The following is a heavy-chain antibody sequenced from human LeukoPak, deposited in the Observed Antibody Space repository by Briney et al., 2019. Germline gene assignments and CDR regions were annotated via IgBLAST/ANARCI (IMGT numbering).Heavy chain of an antibody. Sequence: GGSLRLSCAASGFTFSSYGIHWVRQASGKGLEWVGRIRSKANSYPTVYGVSVKGRFTISRDDSRNTAYLQMNSLKTEDTAVYYCSLDPEPVGVYWGQGTLVTVSS. V-gene: IGHV3-73*01. CDR3: SLDPEPVGVY. CDR2: IRSKANSYPT. J-gene: IGHJ4*02. D-gene: IGHD2-21*01. CDR1: GFTFSSYG.